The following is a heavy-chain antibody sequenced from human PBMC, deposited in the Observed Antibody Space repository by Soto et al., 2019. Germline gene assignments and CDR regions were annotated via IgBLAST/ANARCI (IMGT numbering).Heavy chain of an antibody. V-gene: IGHV3-21*01. D-gene: IGHD2-8*01. CDR3: AREHCTNGVCYTNDAFDI. J-gene: IGHJ3*02. Sequence: GGSLRLSCAAPGFTFSRYGMNWVRQAPGKGLEWVSSISSSSSYIYYADSVKGRFTISRDNAKNSLYLQMNSLRAEDTAVYYCAREHCTNGVCYTNDAFDIWGRGTMVTVSS. CDR1: GFTFSRYG. CDR2: ISSSSSYI.